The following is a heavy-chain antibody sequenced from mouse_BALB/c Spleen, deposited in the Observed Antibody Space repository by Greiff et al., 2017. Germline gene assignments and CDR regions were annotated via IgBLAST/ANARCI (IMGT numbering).Heavy chain of an antibody. CDR3: ARLDGNYPWFAY. D-gene: IGHD2-1*01. CDR2: IYPGDGDT. V-gene: IGHV1-87*01. J-gene: IGHJ3*01. Sequence: VQLQESGAELARPGASVKLSCKASGYTFTSYWMQWVKQRPGQGLEWIGAIYPGDGDTRYTQKFKGKATLTADKSSSTAYMQLSSLASEDSAVYYCARLDGNYPWFAYWGQGTLVTVSA. CDR1: GYTFTSYW.